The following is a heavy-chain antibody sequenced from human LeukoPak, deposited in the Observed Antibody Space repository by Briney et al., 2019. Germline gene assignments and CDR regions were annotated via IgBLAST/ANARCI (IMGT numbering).Heavy chain of an antibody. J-gene: IGHJ6*02. D-gene: IGHD4-23*01. V-gene: IGHV3-23*01. CDR1: GFTFNAYA. CDR2: ISGSGGST. Sequence: GGSLRLSCAASGFTFNAYAMSWVRQAPGKGLEWVSGISGSGGSTYYADSVKGRFTISRDDSKSMLYLQMNSLRAEDTAVYYCAREPGYGGANGMDVWGQGTTVTVSS. CDR3: AREPGYGGANGMDV.